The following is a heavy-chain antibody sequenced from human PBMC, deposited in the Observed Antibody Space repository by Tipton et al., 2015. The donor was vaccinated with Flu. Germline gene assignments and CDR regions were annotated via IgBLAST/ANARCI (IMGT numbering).Heavy chain of an antibody. CDR1: GGSISSYY. CDR3: ARVIWGSSDADYYFDY. J-gene: IGHJ4*02. Sequence: TLSLTCTVSGGSISSYYWSWIRQPAGKGLEWIGRIYTSGSTNYNPSLKSRVTMSVGTSKNQFSLKLSSVTAADTAVYYCARVIWGSSDADYYFDYWGQGTLVTVSS. CDR2: IYTSGST. V-gene: IGHV4-4*07. D-gene: IGHD3-16*01.